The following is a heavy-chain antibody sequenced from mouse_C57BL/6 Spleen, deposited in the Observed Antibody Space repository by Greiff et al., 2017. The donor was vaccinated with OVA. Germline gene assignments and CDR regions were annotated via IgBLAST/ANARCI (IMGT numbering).Heavy chain of an antibody. CDR1: GYTFTSYW. CDR3: ARGKTVTVVAPFDY. Sequence: QVKLQQPGTELVKPGASVKLSCKASGYTFTSYWMHWVKQRPGQGLEWIGNINPSNGGTNYNEKFKSKATLTVDKSSSTAYMQLSSLTSEDSAVYYCARGKTVTVVAPFDYWGQGTTLTVSS. J-gene: IGHJ2*01. V-gene: IGHV1-53*01. CDR2: INPSNGGT. D-gene: IGHD1-1*01.